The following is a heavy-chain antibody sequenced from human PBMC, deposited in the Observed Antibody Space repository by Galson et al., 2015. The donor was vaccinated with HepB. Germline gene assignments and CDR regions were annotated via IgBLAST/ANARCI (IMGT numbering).Heavy chain of an antibody. J-gene: IGHJ5*01. CDR3: ARVYSGWYWFDS. D-gene: IGHD6-19*01. CDR2: ISNDLTLT. V-gene: IGHV3-74*01. Sequence: SLRLSCAASGFTFSHYWMHWVRHVPGKGRAWVSLISNDLTLTNYADSVKGRFTISRDNARNTVYLQMDSLRAEDTAVYYCARVYSGWYWFDSWGQGTLVTVSS. CDR1: GFTFSHYW.